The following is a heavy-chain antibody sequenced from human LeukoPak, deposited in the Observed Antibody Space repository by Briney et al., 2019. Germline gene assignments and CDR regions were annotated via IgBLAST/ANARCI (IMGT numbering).Heavy chain of an antibody. Sequence: PSETLSLRCNVSGGSISTGSFYWSWIRQSPEKGLEWIGYVSDTGRTDYNPSLRGRVTISQDTSKNQFSLSLASVTAADTAVYYCARGPLGGRRLPYYFDFWGQGSLVTVSS. CDR2: VSDTGRT. V-gene: IGHV4-61*01. J-gene: IGHJ4*02. D-gene: IGHD5-24*01. CDR3: ARGPLGGRRLPYYFDF. CDR1: GGSISTGSFY.